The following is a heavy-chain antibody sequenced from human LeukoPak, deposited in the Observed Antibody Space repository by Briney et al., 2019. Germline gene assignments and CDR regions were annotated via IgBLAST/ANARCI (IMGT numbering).Heavy chain of an antibody. CDR2: INHSGST. D-gene: IGHD2-2*01. CDR3: AGVPPPSSNYGMDV. CDR1: GGSFSGYY. J-gene: IGHJ6*02. Sequence: SGTLSLTCAVYGGSFSGYYWSGIRQPPGKGLEWIGEINHSGSTNSNPSLKSRVTIALETSINQFSPQMSSVCAPATPVYYAAGVPPPSSNYGMDVWGQGTTVTVSS. V-gene: IGHV4-34*01.